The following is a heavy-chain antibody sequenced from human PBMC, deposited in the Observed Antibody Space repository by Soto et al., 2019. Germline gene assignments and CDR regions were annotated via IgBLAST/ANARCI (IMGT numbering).Heavy chain of an antibody. J-gene: IGHJ6*02. CDR2: IYYSGST. Sequence: SETLSLTCTVSGGSISSGGYYWSWIRQHPGKGLEWIGYIYYSGSTYYNPSLKSRVTISVDTSKNQFSLKLSSVTAADTAVYYCARGPNYDFWSGYLANYYYYYGMDVWGQGTTVTVSS. CDR1: GGSISSGGYY. CDR3: ARGPNYDFWSGYLANYYYYYGMDV. V-gene: IGHV4-31*03. D-gene: IGHD3-3*01.